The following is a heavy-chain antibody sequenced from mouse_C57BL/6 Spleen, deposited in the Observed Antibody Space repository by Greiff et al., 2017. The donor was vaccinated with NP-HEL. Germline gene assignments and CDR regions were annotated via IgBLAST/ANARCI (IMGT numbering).Heavy chain of an antibody. J-gene: IGHJ2*01. Sequence: QVQLQQSGAELVQPGASVKISCKASGYAFSSYWMNWVKQRPGKGLEWIGQIYPGDGDTNYNGKFKGKAPLTADTYSSTAYMQLGSLTSESSAFDFSAISDLLDDWGQGTTLTVSS. CDR2: IYPGDGDT. V-gene: IGHV1-80*01. CDR1: GYAFSSYW. CDR3: AISDLLDD.